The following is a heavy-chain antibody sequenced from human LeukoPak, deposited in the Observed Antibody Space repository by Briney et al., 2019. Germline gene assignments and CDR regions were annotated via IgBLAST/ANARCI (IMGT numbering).Heavy chain of an antibody. CDR2: MNPNSGNT. J-gene: IGHJ6*03. CDR1: GYTFTSYD. D-gene: IGHD3-10*01. V-gene: IGHV1-8*03. Sequence: ASVKVSCKASGYTFTSYDFNWVRHATGQGLEWMGWMNPNSGNTGYAQKFQGRVTITRNTSISTAYMELSSLRSEDTAVYYCAREPTGGYYYYMDVWGKGTTVTVSS. CDR3: AREPTGGYYYYMDV.